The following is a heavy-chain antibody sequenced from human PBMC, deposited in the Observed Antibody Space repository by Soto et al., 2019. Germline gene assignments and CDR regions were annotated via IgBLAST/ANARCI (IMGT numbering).Heavy chain of an antibody. D-gene: IGHD3-10*01. Sequence: GGSLRLSCAASGFTFSDHYMDWVRQAPGKGLEWVGRTRNKANSYTTEYAASVKGRFTISRDDSKNSLYLQMNSLKTEDTAVYYCARVGLDYYGPDAFDIWGQGTMVTVSS. CDR2: TRNKANSYTT. CDR3: ARVGLDYYGPDAFDI. J-gene: IGHJ3*02. V-gene: IGHV3-72*01. CDR1: GFTFSDHY.